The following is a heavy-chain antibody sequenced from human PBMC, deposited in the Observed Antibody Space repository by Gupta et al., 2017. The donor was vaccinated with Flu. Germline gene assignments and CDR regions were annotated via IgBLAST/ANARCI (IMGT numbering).Heavy chain of an antibody. V-gene: IGHV4-59*08. CDR2: IYYSGST. CDR1: GGSISSYY. D-gene: IGHD6-13*01. CDR3: ARLASSSWGYYYYYYMDV. Sequence: QVQLQESGPGLVKPSETLSLTCTVSGGSISSYYWSWIRQPPGKGLEWIGYIYYSGSTNYNPSLKSRVTISVDTSKNQFSLKLSSVTAADTAVYYCARLASSSWGYYYYYYMDVWGKGTTVTVSS. J-gene: IGHJ6*03.